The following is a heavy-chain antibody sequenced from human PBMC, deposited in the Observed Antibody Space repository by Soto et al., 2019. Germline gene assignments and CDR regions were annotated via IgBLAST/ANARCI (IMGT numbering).Heavy chain of an antibody. J-gene: IGHJ4*02. Sequence: QVQLVESGGGVVQPGRSLRLSCAASGFTFSSYGMHWVRQAPGKGLEWVAVISYDGSNKYYADSVKGRFTISRDNSKNTLYLQVNSLRAEDTAVYYCAGGAPITPGTLAYWGQGALVTVSS. CDR1: GFTFSSYG. CDR2: ISYDGSNK. CDR3: AGGAPITPGTLAY. V-gene: IGHV3-30*03. D-gene: IGHD5-12*01.